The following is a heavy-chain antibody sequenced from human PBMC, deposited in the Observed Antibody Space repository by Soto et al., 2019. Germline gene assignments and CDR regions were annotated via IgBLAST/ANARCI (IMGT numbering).Heavy chain of an antibody. J-gene: IGHJ2*01. CDR2: ISYDGSNK. CDR1: GFTFSSYA. D-gene: IGHD6-19*01. Sequence: GGSLRLSCAASGFTFSSYAMHWVRQAPGKGLEWVAVISYDGSNKYYADSVKGRFTISRDNSKNTLYLQMNSLRAEDTAVYYCARDPPDSSGWSWYFDLWGRGTLVTVSS. CDR3: ARDPPDSSGWSWYFDL. V-gene: IGHV3-30*04.